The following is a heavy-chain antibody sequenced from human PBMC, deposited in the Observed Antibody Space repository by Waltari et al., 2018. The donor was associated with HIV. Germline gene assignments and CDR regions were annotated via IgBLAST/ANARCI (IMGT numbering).Heavy chain of an antibody. Sequence: EVHLVESGGAVVQRGGSLRLSCAASGFGFGDYGMHWVRQAPGKGLEWVSLISWDGTSTYYADSVKGRFTISKDNNKNSLFLQMNNLRAEDTAFYYCAKAHSSGWTGIDYWGQGTLVTVSS. CDR1: GFGFGDYG. CDR2: ISWDGTST. D-gene: IGHD6-25*01. V-gene: IGHV3-43D*04. CDR3: AKAHSSGWTGIDY. J-gene: IGHJ4*02.